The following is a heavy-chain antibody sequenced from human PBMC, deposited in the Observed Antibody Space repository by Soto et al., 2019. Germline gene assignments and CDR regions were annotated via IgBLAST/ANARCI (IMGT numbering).Heavy chain of an antibody. V-gene: IGHV1-46*01. CDR3: ARDQRGSSGWP. CDR2: INPSGGST. J-gene: IGHJ5*02. D-gene: IGHD6-19*01. Sequence: ASVKVSCKASVYTFTSYYMHWVRQAPGQGLEWMGIINPSGGSTSYAQKFQGRVTMTRDTSTSTVYMELRSLRPDDTAVYYCARDQRGSSGWPWGQGTLVTVSS. CDR1: VYTFTSYY.